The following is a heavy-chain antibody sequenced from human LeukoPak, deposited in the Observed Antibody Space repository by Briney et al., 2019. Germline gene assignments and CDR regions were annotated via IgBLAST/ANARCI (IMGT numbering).Heavy chain of an antibody. CDR2: IYHSGST. V-gene: IGHV4-38-2*02. D-gene: IGHD3-9*01. Sequence: PSETLSLTCTVSGYSISSGYYWGWIRRPPGKGLEWIGSIYHSGSTYYNPSLKSRVTTSVDTSKNQFSLKLSSVTAADTAVYYCARGHYDISNYWGQGTLVTVSS. J-gene: IGHJ4*02. CDR1: GYSISSGYY. CDR3: ARGHYDISNY.